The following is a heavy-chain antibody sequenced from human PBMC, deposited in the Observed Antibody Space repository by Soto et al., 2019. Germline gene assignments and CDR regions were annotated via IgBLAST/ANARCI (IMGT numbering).Heavy chain of an antibody. Sequence: PVRSLRLSWAAAWVTCSGYGRHCVRQAPGKGLEWVAVISYDGSNKYYADSVKGRFTLSRDTSKNTLSLQMNSLRAEDTAVYYCVRGELRPSFDYLRQRTLVTVTT. CDR3: VRGELRPSFDY. J-gene: IGHJ4*02. CDR1: WVTCSGYG. CDR2: ISYDGSNK. V-gene: IGHV3-30*03. D-gene: IGHD1-7*01.